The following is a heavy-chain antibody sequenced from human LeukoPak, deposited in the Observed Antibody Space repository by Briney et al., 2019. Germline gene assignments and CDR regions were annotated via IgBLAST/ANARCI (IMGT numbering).Heavy chain of an antibody. J-gene: IGHJ1*01. CDR3: ASVWFGPTIHGYFQH. V-gene: IGHV1-69*13. CDR1: GGAFSSYT. Sequence: RASVKVSCKASGGAFSSYTISWVRQAPGQGLEWMGVIIPIFGTTNYAQRFQGRVTISADESTSTAYMELSSLRSEDTAVYYCASVWFGPTIHGYFQHWGQGTLVTVSS. CDR2: IIPIFGTT. D-gene: IGHD3-10*01.